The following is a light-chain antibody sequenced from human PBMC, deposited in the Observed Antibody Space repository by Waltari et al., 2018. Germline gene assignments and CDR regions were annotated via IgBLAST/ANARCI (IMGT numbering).Light chain of an antibody. V-gene: IGLV2-23*01. CDR1: SSDAGIYTF. CDR2: EGS. J-gene: IGLJ3*02. CDR3: CSYAGSRTPWV. Sequence: QSALTQPASVSGSPGQSITISCTGSSSDAGIYTFVSCYQQHPDEAPKLVIYEGSKRPSGISIRFSGSKSGNTASLTISRLQAEDEADYYCCSYAGSRTPWVFGGGTRVTVL.